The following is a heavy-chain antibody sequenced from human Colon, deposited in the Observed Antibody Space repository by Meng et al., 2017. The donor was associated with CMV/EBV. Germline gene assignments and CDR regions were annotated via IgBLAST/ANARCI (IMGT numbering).Heavy chain of an antibody. J-gene: IGHJ6*01. CDR3: ARGHIMDV. CDR2: INSVGTST. Sequence: GGSLRLSCDASGFTFSHYWMHWVRQVPGKGLVWLARINSVGTSTSHADFVKGRFTISRDNAKDTLYLQMNSLRREDSGIYFCARGHIMDVWSQGTTVTVSS. D-gene: IGHD2-21*01. CDR1: GFTFSHYW. V-gene: IGHV3-74*01.